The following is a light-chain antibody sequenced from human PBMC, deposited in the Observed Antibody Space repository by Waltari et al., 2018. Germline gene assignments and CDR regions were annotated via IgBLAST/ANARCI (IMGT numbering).Light chain of an antibody. J-gene: IGKJ4*01. CDR2: WAS. CDR1: ESVLYSSHNKNH. V-gene: IGKV4-1*01. Sequence: DIVMTQSPESLAVSLGERATINCKSSESVLYSSHNKNHLAWYQQKPGQPPKLLLYWASTRKSGVPDRFSGSGSETDFTLTVTSLQAEDAAVYYCQQYYSTPLTFGGGTRVEI. CDR3: QQYYSTPLT.